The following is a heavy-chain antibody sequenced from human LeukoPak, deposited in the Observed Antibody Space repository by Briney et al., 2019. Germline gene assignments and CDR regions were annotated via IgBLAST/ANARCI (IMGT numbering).Heavy chain of an antibody. CDR1: GGSISSYY. Sequence: TSETLSLTCTVSGGSISSYYWSWIRQPPGKGLEWIGYIYYSGSTNYNPSLKSRVTISVDTSKNQFSLKLNSMTAADTAVYYCARRGSSGWYFDYWGQGTLVTVSS. V-gene: IGHV4-59*08. CDR3: ARRGSSGWYFDY. J-gene: IGHJ4*02. CDR2: IYYSGST. D-gene: IGHD6-19*01.